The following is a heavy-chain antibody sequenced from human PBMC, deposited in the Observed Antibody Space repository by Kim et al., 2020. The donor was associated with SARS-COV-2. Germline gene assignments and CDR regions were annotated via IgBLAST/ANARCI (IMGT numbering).Heavy chain of an antibody. J-gene: IGHJ5*02. CDR1: GFTFSSYA. V-gene: IGHV3-23*01. CDR3: AKDPRGYSYDPYNWFDP. Sequence: GGSLRLSCAASGFTFSSYAMSWVRQAPGKGLEWVSAISGSGGSTYYADSVKGRFTISRDNSKNTLYLQMNSLRAEDTAVYYCAKDPRGYSYDPYNWFDPWGQGTLVTVSS. D-gene: IGHD5-18*01. CDR2: ISGSGGST.